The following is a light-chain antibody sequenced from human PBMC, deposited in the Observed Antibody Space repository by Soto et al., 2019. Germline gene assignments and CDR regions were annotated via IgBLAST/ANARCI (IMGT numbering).Light chain of an antibody. CDR3: QYYKESST. Sequence: DIQMTQSPSTPSASVGDRVTITCRASQSISSWLAWYQQKPGRAPKLLIYQASSSEIGVPSRFSGSGSGTEFTLTISSLQPDDFATYYCQYYKESSTFGQGTRLEIK. CDR1: QSISSW. CDR2: QAS. J-gene: IGKJ1*01. V-gene: IGKV1-5*03.